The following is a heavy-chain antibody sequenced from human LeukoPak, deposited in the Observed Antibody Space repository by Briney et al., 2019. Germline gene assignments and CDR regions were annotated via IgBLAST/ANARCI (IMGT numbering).Heavy chain of an antibody. Sequence: GGSLRLSCAASGFTFSSYAMRWVRQAPGKGLEWVAVISYDGSNKYYADSVKGRFTISRDNSKNTLYLQMNSLRAEDTAVYYCARDRLTMVRGVIRGVAFDIWGQGTMVTVSS. CDR2: ISYDGSNK. J-gene: IGHJ3*02. D-gene: IGHD3-10*01. CDR1: GFTFSSYA. CDR3: ARDRLTMVRGVIRGVAFDI. V-gene: IGHV3-30-3*01.